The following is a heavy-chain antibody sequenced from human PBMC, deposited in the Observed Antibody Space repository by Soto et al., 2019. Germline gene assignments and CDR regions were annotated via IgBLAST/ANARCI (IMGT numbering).Heavy chain of an antibody. J-gene: IGHJ5*02. CDR1: GFIFSDSV. V-gene: IGHV3-73*01. CDR3: TRGGSNTWHFDP. Sequence: EVQLVESGGGLVQPGNSLQLSCAASGFIFSDSVIHWVRQAPGKGLEWVGRIRRKVNSYATAYTASVNGRFTISRDDSRDTAYLQMNSLQVEDTALYYCTRGGSNTWHFDPWGQGTLVIVSS. CDR2: IRRKVNSYAT. D-gene: IGHD7-27*01.